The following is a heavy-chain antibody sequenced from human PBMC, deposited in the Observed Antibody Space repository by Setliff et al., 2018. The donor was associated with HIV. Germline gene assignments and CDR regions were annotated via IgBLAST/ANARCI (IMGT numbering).Heavy chain of an antibody. Sequence: PGGSLRLSCVASGFSFGSYWLSWVRQAPGKGLEWVANIKQDGSEKYYVDSVKGRFTISRDNAKNSLYLQVNNLRAEDTAVYYCARGPSSTHWSPGYFQHWGQGTPVTVSS. J-gene: IGHJ1*01. CDR3: ARGPSSTHWSPGYFQH. D-gene: IGHD2-8*02. V-gene: IGHV3-7*03. CDR2: IKQDGSEK. CDR1: GFSFGSYW.